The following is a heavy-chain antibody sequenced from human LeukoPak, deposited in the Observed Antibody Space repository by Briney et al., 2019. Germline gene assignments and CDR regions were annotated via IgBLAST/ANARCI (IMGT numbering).Heavy chain of an antibody. Sequence: SETLSLTCTVSGGSISSSSYYWGWVRQPPGKGLEWIVSIYYSGSIYYDPSVKSLVTISLDTSKNQFSLKLSSVPAADTAVYYCARGVVAAAGRTFDFWGQGTLVTVSS. J-gene: IGHJ4*02. D-gene: IGHD6-13*01. CDR2: IYYSGSI. CDR3: ARGVVAAAGRTFDF. V-gene: IGHV4-39*07. CDR1: GGSISSSSYY.